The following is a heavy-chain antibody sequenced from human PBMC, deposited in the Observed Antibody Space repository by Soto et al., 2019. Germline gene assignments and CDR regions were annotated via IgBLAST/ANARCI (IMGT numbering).Heavy chain of an antibody. J-gene: IGHJ4*02. Sequence: SETLSLTCTVSGGSISSYYWSWIRQPPGKGLEWIGYIYYSGSTNYNPSLKSRVTISVDTSKNQFSLKLSSVTAADTAVYYCARRERYCSGGSCYFYFDYWGQGTLVTVSS. V-gene: IGHV4-59*08. D-gene: IGHD2-15*01. CDR1: GGSISSYY. CDR2: IYYSGST. CDR3: ARRERYCSGGSCYFYFDY.